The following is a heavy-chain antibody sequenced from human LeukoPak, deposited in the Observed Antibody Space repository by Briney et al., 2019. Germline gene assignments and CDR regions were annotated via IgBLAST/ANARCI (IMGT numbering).Heavy chain of an antibody. Sequence: ASVKVSCKASGYTFTGYYMHWVRQAPGQGLEWMGWISPYNGNTNYAQKLQGRVSMTTDTSTSTAYMELRSLKSDDTAVYYCARDREIGTGDLDYWGPGTLVTVSS. V-gene: IGHV1-18*04. J-gene: IGHJ4*02. CDR2: ISPYNGNT. CDR1: GYTFTGYY. CDR3: ARDREIGTGDLDY. D-gene: IGHD3/OR15-3a*01.